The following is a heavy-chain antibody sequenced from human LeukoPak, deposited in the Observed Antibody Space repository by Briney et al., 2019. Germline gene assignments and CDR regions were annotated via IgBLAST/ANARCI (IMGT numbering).Heavy chain of an antibody. D-gene: IGHD2-21*02. J-gene: IGHJ4*02. CDR3: ARGGFYCGGDCYVDY. V-gene: IGHV4-34*01. CDR2: INHSGST. CDR1: GGSFSPYY. Sequence: SSETLSLTCAVYGGSFSPYYWSWIRQPPGKGLAWIGEINHSGSTNYNPSLKSRVTISVDTSKNQFSLRLSSVTAADTAVYYCARGGFYCGGDCYVDYWGQGTLVTVSS.